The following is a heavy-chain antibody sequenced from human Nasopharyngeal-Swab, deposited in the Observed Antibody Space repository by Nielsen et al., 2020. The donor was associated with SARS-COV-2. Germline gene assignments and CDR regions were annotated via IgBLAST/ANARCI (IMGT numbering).Heavy chain of an antibody. CDR2: ISHNSGT. Sequence: SETLSLTCAVSGVSITSQYWSWIRQPPGKGLEWIGYISHNSGTSYNPSLKSRVTMFMDTSKNQFSLRLTSVTAADTAVYYCAKEDATWWFDPCGQGTLVTVSS. J-gene: IGHJ5*02. CDR3: AKEDATWWFDP. V-gene: IGHV4-59*11. CDR1: GVSITSQY.